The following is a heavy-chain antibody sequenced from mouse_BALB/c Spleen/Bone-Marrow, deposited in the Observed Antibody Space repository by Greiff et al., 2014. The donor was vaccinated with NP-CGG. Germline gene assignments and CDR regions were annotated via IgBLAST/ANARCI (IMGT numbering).Heavy chain of an antibody. Sequence: SGAELMKPGASVKISCKATGYTFSSYWIEWVKQRPGHGLEWIGEILPGGGSTNYNEKFKGKATFTADTSSNTAYMQLSSLTSEDSAVYYCAREGRYDGFAYWGQGTLVTVSA. V-gene: IGHV1-9*01. CDR3: AREGRYDGFAY. CDR1: GYTFSSYW. J-gene: IGHJ3*01. CDR2: ILPGGGST. D-gene: IGHD2-14*01.